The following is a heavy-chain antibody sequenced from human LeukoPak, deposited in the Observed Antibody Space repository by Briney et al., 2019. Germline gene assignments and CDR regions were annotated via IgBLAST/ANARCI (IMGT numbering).Heavy chain of an antibody. CDR1: GLSFSRYW. CDR2: ISPDGSSA. J-gene: IGHJ4*02. Sequence: PGGPLRLSCAASGLSFSRYWMHWVRQAPGKGLLWVARISPDGSSALSADSVRGRFTISRDNADNTLYLQLNSLRAEDTAVYYCARVSFCPRCHFDYWGQGTLVTVSS. D-gene: IGHD2/OR15-2a*01. V-gene: IGHV3-74*03. CDR3: ARVSFCPRCHFDY.